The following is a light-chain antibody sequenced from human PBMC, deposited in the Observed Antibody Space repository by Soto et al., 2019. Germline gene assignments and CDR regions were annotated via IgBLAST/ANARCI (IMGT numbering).Light chain of an antibody. CDR3: AAWDDTLNGLV. Sequence: QSVLTQPPSASGTPGQRVTIPCSGSSSNIGSNYVYWYQQVPGTAPRLLMYRASQRPSGVPDRFSGSKSGTSASLAISGLRSEDEAYYYCAAWDDTLNGLVFGGGTKLTVL. V-gene: IGLV1-47*01. J-gene: IGLJ2*01. CDR2: RAS. CDR1: SSNIGSNY.